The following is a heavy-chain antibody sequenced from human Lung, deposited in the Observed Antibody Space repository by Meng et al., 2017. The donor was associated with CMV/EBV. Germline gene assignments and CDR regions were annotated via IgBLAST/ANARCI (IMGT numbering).Heavy chain of an antibody. J-gene: IGHJ4*02. V-gene: IGHV1-2*02. CDR2: IHPNSGGT. CDR1: GYTFTGYY. CDR3: ARIASSGSYYPFDY. D-gene: IGHD1-26*01. Sequence: ASGYTFTGYYMHWVRQAPGQGREWMGWIHPNSGGTNYAQKFPGRVTMTRDTSISTAYMELGRLRSDDTAVYYCARIASSGSYYPFDYWGQGTLVTVSS.